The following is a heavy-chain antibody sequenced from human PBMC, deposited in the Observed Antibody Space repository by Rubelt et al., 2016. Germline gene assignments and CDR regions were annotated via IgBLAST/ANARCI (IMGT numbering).Heavy chain of an antibody. CDR3: GRESKIGAYYYYGMDV. CDR2: SSYSGST. V-gene: IGHV4-59*01. D-gene: IGHD5/OR15-5a*01. CDR1: GGSISSYY. J-gene: IGHJ6*02. Sequence: QVQLQESGPGLVKPSETLSLTCTVSGGSISSYYWSWIRQPPGKGLEWIGYSSYSGSTNYNPSLKSRVTISIDTSKNQFSPGLTSVTAADTAVYYFGRESKIGAYYYYGMDVWGQGTTVTVSS.